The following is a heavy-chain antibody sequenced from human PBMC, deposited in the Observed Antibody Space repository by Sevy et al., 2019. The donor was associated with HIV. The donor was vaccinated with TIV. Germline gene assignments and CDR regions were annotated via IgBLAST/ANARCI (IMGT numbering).Heavy chain of an antibody. D-gene: IGHD3-10*01. CDR3: ARDRGSGKNVFFDY. CDR2: ISYVGSNK. Sequence: GGSLRLSCAASGFTFSSYAMHWVRQAPGKGLEWVAVISYVGSNKYYADSVKGRFTISRDNSKNTLYLQMNSLRTEDTAVYYCARDRGSGKNVFFDYWGQGTLVTVSS. V-gene: IGHV3-30-3*01. CDR1: GFTFSSYA. J-gene: IGHJ4*02.